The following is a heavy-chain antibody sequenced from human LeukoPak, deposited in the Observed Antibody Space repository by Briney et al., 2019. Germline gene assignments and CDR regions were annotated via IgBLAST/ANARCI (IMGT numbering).Heavy chain of an antibody. CDR3: ARSSIRNLRSIAARTFDY. CDR2: INPSGGST. CDR1: GYTFTSYY. Sequence: GASVKVSCKASGYTFTSYYMHWVRQAPGQGLEWMGIINPSGGSTSYAQKFQGRVTMTRDMSTSTVYMELSSLRAEDMAVYYCARSSIRNLRSIAARTFDYWGQGTLVTVSS. V-gene: IGHV1-46*01. D-gene: IGHD6-6*01. J-gene: IGHJ4*02.